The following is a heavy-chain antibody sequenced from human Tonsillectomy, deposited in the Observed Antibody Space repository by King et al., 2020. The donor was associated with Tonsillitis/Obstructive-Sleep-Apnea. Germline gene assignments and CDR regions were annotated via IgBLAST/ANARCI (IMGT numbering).Heavy chain of an antibody. D-gene: IGHD3-22*01. CDR3: ARDYYDSSGYYHGYFQS. CDR2: SRPNNGDT. V-gene: IGHV1-18*01. J-gene: IGHJ1*01. Sequence: QLVQSGAEVKKPGASVKVSCKASGYTFTSYDITWVRQAPGQGLEWMGWSRPNNGDTNYAQKFQGRVTMTSDTSTNTAYMELRSLRSDDTAVYYCARDYYDSSGYYHGYFQSWGQGTLVTVSS. CDR1: GYTFTSYD.